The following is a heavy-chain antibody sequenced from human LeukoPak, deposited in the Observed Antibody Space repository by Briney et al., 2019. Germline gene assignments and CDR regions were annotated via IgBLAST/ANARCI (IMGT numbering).Heavy chain of an antibody. CDR1: GYTFIYYY. CDR3: AREYYDTSGRKRTFDV. V-gene: IGHV1-2*02. J-gene: IGHJ3*01. Sequence: ASVKVSCKAPGYTFIYYYVHWVRQAPGQGLEWMGRIDPDSGGTSYAQKFQGRVTMTRDTSITTAYMELSRLRSDDTAVYYCAREYYDTSGRKRTFDVWGQGTMVTVSS. D-gene: IGHD3-22*01. CDR2: IDPDSGGT.